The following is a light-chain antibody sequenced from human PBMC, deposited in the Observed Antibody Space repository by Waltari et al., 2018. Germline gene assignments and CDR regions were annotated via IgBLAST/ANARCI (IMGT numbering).Light chain of an antibody. CDR3: QHYESLPVT. V-gene: IGKV3-20*01. J-gene: IGKJ1*01. CDR1: QSISKD. Sequence: SCRASQSISKDLSWYQQKPGQGPRLLIYHASSRAAGIPDRFSGSGSGTDFSLSISRLEPEDFAVYYCQHYESLPVTFGQGTKVEIK. CDR2: HAS.